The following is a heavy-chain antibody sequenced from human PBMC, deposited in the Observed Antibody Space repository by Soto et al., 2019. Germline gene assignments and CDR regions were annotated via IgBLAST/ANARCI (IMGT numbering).Heavy chain of an antibody. V-gene: IGHV3-21*06. D-gene: IGHD5-18*01. J-gene: IGHJ4*02. Sequence: GGSLRLSCVASGFTFSAYSMSWVRQAPGQWLEWVSSITSSSTYIYYTRSVEGRFTISRDDAKNSLHLQMNSLRAEDTAVYYCARDLHGGYGHARQPDYWGQGXLVTVYS. CDR3: ARDLHGGYGHARQPDY. CDR2: ITSSSTYI. CDR1: GFTFSAYS.